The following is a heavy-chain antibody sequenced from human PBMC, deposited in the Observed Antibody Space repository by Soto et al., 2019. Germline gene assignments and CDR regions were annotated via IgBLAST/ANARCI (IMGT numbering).Heavy chain of an antibody. CDR3: NTVRPY. V-gene: IGHV3-15*07. CDR1: GFTFTNTW. J-gene: IGHJ4*02. Sequence: EGHLVESGGALVKPGGSLRLSCAASGFTFTNTWMNWVRQAPGKGLEWVGRIKAKGDGGTADYAAPVKGRFTIRRDDSKNTVSLHRMGLKAVATDMYYWNTVRPYWGQGRLVTVFS. CDR2: IKAKGDGGTA.